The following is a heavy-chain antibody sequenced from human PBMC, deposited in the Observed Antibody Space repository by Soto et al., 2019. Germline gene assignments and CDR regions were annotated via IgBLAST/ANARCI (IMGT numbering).Heavy chain of an antibody. CDR2: IYWDDDK. CDR3: AHRVLRTVFGLVTTTAIYCDF. J-gene: IGHJ4*02. D-gene: IGHD3-3*01. CDR1: GFSLTTSGVG. Sequence: QITLNESGPTVVRPTETLTLTCRFSGFSLTTSGVGVGWIRQSQGKAPEWLALIYWDDDKRYSASLKSRLTITKDTSKNQVVLTVSDLDPTDTATYYCAHRVLRTVFGLVTTTAIYCDFWGQGTPVAVSS. V-gene: IGHV2-5*02.